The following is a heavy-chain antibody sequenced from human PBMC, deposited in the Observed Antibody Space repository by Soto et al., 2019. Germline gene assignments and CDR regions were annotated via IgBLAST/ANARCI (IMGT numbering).Heavy chain of an antibody. V-gene: IGHV4-39*01. J-gene: IGHJ4*02. Sequence: SETLSLTCTVSGGSINSRSYYWGWIRQSPGKGLEWIGSIYYSGSTYYNPSLKSRVAMSVDTSKNQFSLKLRSVSAADTAVYYCARQRTSVVTQAYFDDWGQGSLVTVS. CDR1: GGSINSRSYY. CDR2: IYYSGST. CDR3: ARQRTSVVTQAYFDD. D-gene: IGHD2-21*02.